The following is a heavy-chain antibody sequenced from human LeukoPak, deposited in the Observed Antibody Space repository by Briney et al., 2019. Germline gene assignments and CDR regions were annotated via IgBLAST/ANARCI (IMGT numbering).Heavy chain of an antibody. Sequence: GGSLRLSCAASGFTFSSYSMNWVRQAPGKGLEWVSSISSSSSYIYYADSVKGRFTISRDNAKNPLYLQMNSLRAEDTAVYYCASWDRPRYYYDSSGYMIGWGQGTLVTVSS. D-gene: IGHD3-22*01. CDR2: ISSSSSYI. V-gene: IGHV3-21*01. J-gene: IGHJ4*02. CDR3: ASWDRPRYYYDSSGYMIG. CDR1: GFTFSSYS.